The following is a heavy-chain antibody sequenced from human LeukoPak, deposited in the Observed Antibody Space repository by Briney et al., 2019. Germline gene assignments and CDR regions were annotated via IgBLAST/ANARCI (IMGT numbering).Heavy chain of an antibody. CDR3: AKGATVGKEALDI. CDR2: IIPMIGTA. D-gene: IGHD1-14*01. J-gene: IGHJ3*02. V-gene: IGHV1-69*04. Sequence: SEKVSCKASGGIFSNHAVTWVRQAPGQGLEWMGRIIPMIGTAKYAQKFQGRVTFTADTSTNTAYMELSSLTSEDTALYFCAKGATVGKEALDIWGQGSLVTVSS. CDR1: GGIFSNHA.